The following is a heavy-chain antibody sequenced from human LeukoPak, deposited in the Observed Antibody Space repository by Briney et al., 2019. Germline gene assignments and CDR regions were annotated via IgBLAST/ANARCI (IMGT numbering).Heavy chain of an antibody. CDR1: GGSFSRYA. V-gene: IGHV1-69*13. CDR2: IIPIFGTA. J-gene: IGHJ6*02. Sequence: SVKVSCKASGGSFSRYAISWVRQAPGQGLEWMGGIIPIFGTANYAQKFQGRVTITADESTSTAYMELSSLRSEDTAVYYCARGTGFQYSGRYYYYGMDVWGQGTTVTVSS. D-gene: IGHD1-26*01. CDR3: ARGTGFQYSGRYYYYGMDV.